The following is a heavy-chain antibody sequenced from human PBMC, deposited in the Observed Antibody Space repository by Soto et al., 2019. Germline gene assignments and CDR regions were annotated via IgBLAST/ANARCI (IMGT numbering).Heavy chain of an antibody. V-gene: IGHV3-9*01. Sequence: EVQLVESGGGLVQPGRSLRLSCAASGFTFDDYAMHWVRQAPGKGLEWVSGISWNSGSIGYADSVKGRFTISRDNAKNSLYLQMNSLRAEDTALYYCAKDRRVFVTTGTTVGEYNWFDPWGQGTLVTVSS. J-gene: IGHJ5*02. CDR3: AKDRRVFVTTGTTVGEYNWFDP. D-gene: IGHD1-1*01. CDR2: ISWNSGSI. CDR1: GFTFDDYA.